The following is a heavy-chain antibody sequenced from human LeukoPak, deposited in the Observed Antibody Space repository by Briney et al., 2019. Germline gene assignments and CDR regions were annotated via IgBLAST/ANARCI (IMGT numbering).Heavy chain of an antibody. D-gene: IGHD3-10*01. J-gene: IGHJ4*02. CDR1: GFTFSSYA. CDR3: ARDSDNSGRFDY. Sequence: PGKTLRLSCAASGFTFSSYAMHWVRQAPGKGLEWAAVISYDGSNKYYADSVKGRFTISRDNSKNTLYLQMNSLRAEDTAVYYCARDSDNSGRFDYWGQGTLVTVSS. V-gene: IGHV3-30-3*01. CDR2: ISYDGSNK.